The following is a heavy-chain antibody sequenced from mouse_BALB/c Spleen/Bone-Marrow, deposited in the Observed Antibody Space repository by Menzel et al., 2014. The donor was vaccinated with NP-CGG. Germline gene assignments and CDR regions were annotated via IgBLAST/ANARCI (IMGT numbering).Heavy chain of an antibody. J-gene: IGHJ1*01. V-gene: IGHV1-69*02. CDR1: GYTFTSYW. CDR3: ARSRGYYDYWYFDV. CDR2: IDPSDSYT. Sequence: VQLQQSGAEPVKPGASVKLSCKASGYTFTSYWMHWVKQRPGQGLEWIGEIDPSDSYTNYNQKFKGKATLTVDKSSSTAYMQLSSLTSEDSAVYYCARSRGYYDYWYFDVWGAGTTVTVSS. D-gene: IGHD2-4*01.